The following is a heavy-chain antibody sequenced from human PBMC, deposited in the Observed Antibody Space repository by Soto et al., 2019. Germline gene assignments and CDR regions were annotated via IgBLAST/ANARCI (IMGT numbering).Heavy chain of an antibody. D-gene: IGHD2-8*01. J-gene: IGHJ4*02. CDR2: IYYSGST. V-gene: IGHV4-39*01. Sequence: PSETLSLTCTVSGGSISSSSYYWGWIRQPPGKGLEWIGSIYYSGSTYYNPSLKSRVTISVDTSKNQFSLKLSSVTAADTAVYYCARQITDYCTNGVCYTSGPHDYWGQGTLVTVSS. CDR3: ARQITDYCTNGVCYTSGPHDY. CDR1: GGSISSSSYY.